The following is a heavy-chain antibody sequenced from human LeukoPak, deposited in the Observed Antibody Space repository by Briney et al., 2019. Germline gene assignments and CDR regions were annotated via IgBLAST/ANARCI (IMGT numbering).Heavy chain of an antibody. D-gene: IGHD3-22*01. J-gene: IGHJ3*02. Sequence: PAETLSLTCTVSGGSISSYYWSWIRQPAGKGLEWIGRIYTSGSTNYNPSLKSRVTMSVDTSKNQFSLKLSSVTAADTAVYYCAREARYYDSSGYYYDAFDIWGQGTMVTVSS. V-gene: IGHV4-4*07. CDR1: GGSISSYY. CDR3: AREARYYDSSGYYYDAFDI. CDR2: IYTSGST.